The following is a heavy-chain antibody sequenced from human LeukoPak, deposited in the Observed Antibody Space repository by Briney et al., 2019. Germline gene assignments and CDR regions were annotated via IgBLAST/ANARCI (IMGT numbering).Heavy chain of an antibody. Sequence: GGSLRLSCAASGFTFSSYWMSWVRQAPGKGLEWVANIKQDGSEKYYVDSVKGRFTISRDNAKNSLYLQMNSLGAEDTAVYYCAREYSYGPYYFDYWGQGTLVTVSS. CDR1: GFTFSSYW. D-gene: IGHD5-18*01. CDR2: IKQDGSEK. CDR3: AREYSYGPYYFDY. J-gene: IGHJ4*02. V-gene: IGHV3-7*01.